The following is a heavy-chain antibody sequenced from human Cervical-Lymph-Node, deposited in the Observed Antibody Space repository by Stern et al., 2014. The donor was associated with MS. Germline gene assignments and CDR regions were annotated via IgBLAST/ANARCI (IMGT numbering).Heavy chain of an antibody. CDR1: GFTFSHYS. J-gene: IGHJ4*02. V-gene: IGHV3-21*01. CDR3: ARARVGDYARSPHLDS. CDR2: ISTNSTHT. Sequence: EVQLVQSGGGLVKPGESLRLSCDASGFTFSHYSINWVRQAPGQGLEWISSISTNSTHTDYADAVEGRFTISRDSAKDSVSLHMVSLRAEDTAVYYCARARVGDYARSPHLDSWGQGTLVTVSS. D-gene: IGHD4-17*01.